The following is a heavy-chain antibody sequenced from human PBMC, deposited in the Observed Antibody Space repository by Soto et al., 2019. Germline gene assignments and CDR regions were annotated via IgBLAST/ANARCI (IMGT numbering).Heavy chain of an antibody. Sequence: GASVKVSCKASGYTFTSYGISWVRQAPGQGLEWMGWISAYNGNANYAQKLQGRVTITTDKSTSTAYMELSSLRSEDTAVYYCARDLGGSSLDIWGQGTMVTVSS. CDR1: GYTFTSYG. V-gene: IGHV1-18*01. D-gene: IGHD2-15*01. CDR3: ARDLGGSSLDI. CDR2: ISAYNGNA. J-gene: IGHJ3*02.